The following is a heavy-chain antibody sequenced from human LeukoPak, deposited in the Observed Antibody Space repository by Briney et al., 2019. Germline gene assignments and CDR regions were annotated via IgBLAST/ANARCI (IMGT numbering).Heavy chain of an antibody. D-gene: IGHD6-6*01. Sequence: SETLSLTCAVSGGSISSYYSSWIRQPPGKGLEWIGYIYYSGSTNYNPSLKSRVTISVDTSKNQFSLKLSSVTAADTAVYYCASALYSSSHFEYLGHGTLVTVSS. V-gene: IGHV4-59*01. CDR1: GGSISSYY. J-gene: IGHJ4*01. CDR2: IYYSGST. CDR3: ASALYSSSHFEY.